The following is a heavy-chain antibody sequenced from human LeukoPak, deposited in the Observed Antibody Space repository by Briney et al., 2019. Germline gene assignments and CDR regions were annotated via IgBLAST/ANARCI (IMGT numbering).Heavy chain of an antibody. CDR3: ARDQEGFDY. J-gene: IGHJ4*02. CDR1: EYTFTGYY. V-gene: IGHV1-46*01. CDR2: IYPRDGST. Sequence: ASVKVSCKASEYTFTGYYIHWVRQAPGQGLEWMGMIYPRDGSTSYAQKFQGRVTVTRDTSTSTVHMELSGLRSEDTAVYYCARDQEGFDYWGQGTLVTVSS.